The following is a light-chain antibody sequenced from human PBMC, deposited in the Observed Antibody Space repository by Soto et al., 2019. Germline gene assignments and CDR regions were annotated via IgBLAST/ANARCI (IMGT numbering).Light chain of an antibody. Sequence: EIVLPQSPATLSLSPGERATLSCRASQSVSRYLAWYQQKPGQAPRLLIYDASNRATGIPARFSGSGSGTDFTLTISSREPEDFAVDYCQQRSNWPPTFGGGTKVEIK. CDR1: QSVSRY. J-gene: IGKJ4*01. V-gene: IGKV3-11*01. CDR2: DAS. CDR3: QQRSNWPPT.